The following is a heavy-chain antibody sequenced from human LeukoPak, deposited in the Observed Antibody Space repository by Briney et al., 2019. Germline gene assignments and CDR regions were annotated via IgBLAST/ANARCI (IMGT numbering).Heavy chain of an antibody. V-gene: IGHV1-8*01. J-gene: IGHJ4*02. CDR3: ARVSRRGYYFDY. Sequence: ASVKVSCKASGYTFTSYDINWVRQATGQGLEWMGWMNPNSGNTGYAQKFQGRVTMTRNASISTAYMELSSLRSEDTAVYYCARVSRRGYYFDYWGQGTLVTVSS. D-gene: IGHD2/OR15-2a*01. CDR1: GYTFTSYD. CDR2: MNPNSGNT.